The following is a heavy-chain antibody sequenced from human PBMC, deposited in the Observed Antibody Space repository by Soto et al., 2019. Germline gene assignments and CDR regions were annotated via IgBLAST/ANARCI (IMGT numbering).Heavy chain of an antibody. CDR3: VRAPYSSSWYYFDY. Sequence: GGSLRLSCAASGFTFSDYYMNWIRQAPGKGLEWVSYIDTSGTTADSVKGRFTISRDNAKNSLYLQMNSLRAEDTAVYYSVRAPYSSSWYYFDYWGPGTLVTVSS. CDR2: IDTSGTT. D-gene: IGHD6-13*01. V-gene: IGHV3-11*01. CDR1: GFTFSDYY. J-gene: IGHJ4*02.